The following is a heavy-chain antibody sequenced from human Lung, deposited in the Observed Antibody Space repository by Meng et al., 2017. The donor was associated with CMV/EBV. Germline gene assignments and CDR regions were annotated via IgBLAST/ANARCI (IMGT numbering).Heavy chain of an antibody. CDR1: GFTFSSYA. Sequence: GESXKISXAASGFTFSSYAMHWVRQAPGKGLEYVSAISSNGGSTYYADSVKGRFTISRDNSKNTLYLQMGSLRAEDMAVYYCARVRGTTPLVDYWGQGTLVTVSS. J-gene: IGHJ4*02. CDR2: ISSNGGST. D-gene: IGHD1-7*01. V-gene: IGHV3-64*02. CDR3: ARVRGTTPLVDY.